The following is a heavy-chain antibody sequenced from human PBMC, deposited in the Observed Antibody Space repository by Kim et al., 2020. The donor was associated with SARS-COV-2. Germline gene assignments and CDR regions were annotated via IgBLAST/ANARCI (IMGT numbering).Heavy chain of an antibody. CDR1: GYTFTTYI. J-gene: IGHJ4*02. Sequence: ASVKVSCKAPGYTFTTYIIHWVRQAPGQGLEWMGWINAGNDNTKYSQNFQGRVTITRATSATTSYMDLFSLRSEDTAVFYCARSVTTDYYFVNWGQGTLV. CDR2: INAGNDNT. D-gene: IGHD4-17*01. V-gene: IGHV1-3*01. CDR3: ARSVTTDYYFVN.